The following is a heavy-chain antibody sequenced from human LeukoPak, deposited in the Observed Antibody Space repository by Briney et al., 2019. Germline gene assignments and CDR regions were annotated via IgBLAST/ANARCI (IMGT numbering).Heavy chain of an antibody. CDR3: ATLLDSFWSGHSVPPEDY. CDR1: ENRLTQLP. V-gene: IGHV1-24*01. D-gene: IGHD3/OR15-3a*01. CDR2: FRPENDVP. Sequence: ASVRVSCKLSENRLTQLPMHWVRPAPGEGLEWVGGFRPENDVPIYAQKFQGRVAMTTDTSTDTAYMELRSLKSDDTAVYFCATLLDSFWSGHSVPPEDYWGQGTLVTVSS. J-gene: IGHJ4*02.